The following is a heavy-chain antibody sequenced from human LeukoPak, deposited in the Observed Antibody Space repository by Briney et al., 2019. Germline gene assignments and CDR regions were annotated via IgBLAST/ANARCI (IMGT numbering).Heavy chain of an antibody. V-gene: IGHV4-34*01. D-gene: IGHD3-22*01. Sequence: PSETLSLTCAVYGGTFSGYYWSWTRQPPGKGLEWIGSIYYSGSTYYNPSLESRVSISVDTSKNQFSLKLSSVTAADTAVYYCARHGLSSGYYFASNWFDPWGQGTLVTVSS. CDR1: GGTFSGYY. CDR3: ARHGLSSGYYFASNWFDP. CDR2: IYYSGST. J-gene: IGHJ5*02.